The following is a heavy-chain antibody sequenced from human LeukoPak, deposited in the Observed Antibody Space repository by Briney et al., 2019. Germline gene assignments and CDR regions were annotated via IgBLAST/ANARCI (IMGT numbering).Heavy chain of an antibody. V-gene: IGHV3-23*01. D-gene: IGHD3-3*01. Sequence: PGGSLRLSCAASGFTFSSYAMSWVRQAPGKGLEWVSTISGSGGSTYYADSVKGRFTISRNNSKNTLYLQMNSLRAEDTAICYCAKDSFKGGTIFGVVNFDYWGQGTLVTVSS. J-gene: IGHJ4*02. CDR1: GFTFSSYA. CDR2: ISGSGGST. CDR3: AKDSFKGGTIFGVVNFDY.